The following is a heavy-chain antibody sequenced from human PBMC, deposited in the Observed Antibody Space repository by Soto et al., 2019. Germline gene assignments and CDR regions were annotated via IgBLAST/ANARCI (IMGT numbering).Heavy chain of an antibody. D-gene: IGHD6-19*01. CDR1: GGSVSSGSYY. V-gene: IGHV4-61*01. Sequence: ASETLSLTCTVSGGSVSSGSYYWSWIRQPPGKGLEWIGYIYYSGSTNYNPSLKSRVTISVDTSKNQFSLKLSSVTAADTAVYYCARGYSSGWYGMYYFDYWGQGTLVTVSS. J-gene: IGHJ4*02. CDR2: IYYSGST. CDR3: ARGYSSGWYGMYYFDY.